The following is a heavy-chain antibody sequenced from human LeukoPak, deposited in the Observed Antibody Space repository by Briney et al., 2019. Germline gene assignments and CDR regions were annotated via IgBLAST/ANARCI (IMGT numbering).Heavy chain of an antibody. CDR2: IYYSGST. J-gene: IGHJ3*02. D-gene: IGHD5-12*01. Sequence: SETLSLTCTVSGGSISSYYWNWIRQPPGRGLEWIGCIYYSGSTNYNPSLKSRVTISVDTSRTQFSLKLSSVTAADTAVYYCARDRDSGYDWGAFDIWGQGTMVTVSS. CDR3: ARDRDSGYDWGAFDI. CDR1: GGSISSYY. V-gene: IGHV4-59*01.